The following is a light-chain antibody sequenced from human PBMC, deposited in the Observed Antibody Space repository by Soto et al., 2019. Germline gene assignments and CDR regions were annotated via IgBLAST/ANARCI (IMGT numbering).Light chain of an antibody. V-gene: IGKV3-20*01. J-gene: IGKJ2*01. CDR2: GAS. CDR3: QQYGSPPYT. CDR1: QSVSSSY. Sequence: EIVLTQSPGTLSLSPEERATLSCRASQSVSSSYLGWYQQKPGQAPRLLINGASSRATGIPDRFSGSGSGTDFTLTIIRLEPEDFAVYYCQQYGSPPYTFGQGTKVDIK.